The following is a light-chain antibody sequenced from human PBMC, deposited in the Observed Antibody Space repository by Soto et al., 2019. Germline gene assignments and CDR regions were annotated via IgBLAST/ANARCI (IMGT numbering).Light chain of an antibody. J-gene: IGKJ1*01. CDR2: WAS. V-gene: IGKV4-1*01. Sequence: DIVMTQSPDSLAVSLGERATINCKSSQSVLYSSNNKNYLAWYQQKPGQPPKLLIYWASTRESGVPDRFSGSGSWTDFTLTISSLQAEDGAVYYCQQYYSTPPTFGQGTKVEIK. CDR3: QQYYSTPPT. CDR1: QSVLYSSNNKNY.